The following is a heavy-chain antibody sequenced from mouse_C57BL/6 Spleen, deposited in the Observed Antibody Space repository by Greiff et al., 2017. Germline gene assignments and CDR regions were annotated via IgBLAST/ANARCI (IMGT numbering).Heavy chain of an antibody. CDR2: FYPGSGSI. Sequence: VQLQQSGAELVKPGASVKLSCKASGYTFTEYTIHWVKQRSGQGLEWIGWFYPGSGSIKYNEKFKDKATLTADKSYSTVYMELSRLTSGDSAVYFWARHEERGNYYVVATEGFAYWGQGTLVTVSA. CDR1: GYTFTEYT. D-gene: IGHD1-1*01. J-gene: IGHJ3*01. CDR3: ARHEERGNYYVVATEGFAY. V-gene: IGHV1-62-2*01.